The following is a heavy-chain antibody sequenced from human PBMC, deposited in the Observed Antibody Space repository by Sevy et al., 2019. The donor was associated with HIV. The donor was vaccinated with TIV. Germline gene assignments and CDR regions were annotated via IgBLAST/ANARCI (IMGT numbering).Heavy chain of an antibody. J-gene: IGHJ6*02. D-gene: IGHD3-3*01. CDR3: AREVVLRFLEWPYGMDV. CDR1: GFTFSSYE. V-gene: IGHV3-48*03. Sequence: GGSLRLSCAASGFTFSSYEMNWVRQAPGKGLEWVSYISSSGSTIYYAYSVKGRFTISRDNAKNSLYLQMNSLRAEDTAVYYCAREVVLRFLEWPYGMDVWGQGTTVTVSS. CDR2: ISSSGSTI.